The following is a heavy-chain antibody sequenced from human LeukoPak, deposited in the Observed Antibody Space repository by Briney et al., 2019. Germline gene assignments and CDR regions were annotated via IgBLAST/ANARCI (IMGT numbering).Heavy chain of an antibody. D-gene: IGHD5-18*01. Sequence: GGSLRLSCAASGFTFSSYWMTWIRQAPGKGLEWVANIKQDGSEKYYVDSVKGRFTISRDNAKNSLYLQMNSLRAEDTAVYYCARDTGGGYGCYDCWGQGTLVTVSS. J-gene: IGHJ4*02. V-gene: IGHV3-7*01. CDR3: ARDTGGGYGCYDC. CDR1: GFTFSSYW. CDR2: IKQDGSEK.